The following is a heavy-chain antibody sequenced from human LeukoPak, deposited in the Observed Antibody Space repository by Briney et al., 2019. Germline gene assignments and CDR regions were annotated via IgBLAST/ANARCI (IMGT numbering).Heavy chain of an antibody. CDR2: INHSGST. V-gene: IGHV4-34*01. CDR1: GGSFSGYY. D-gene: IGHD5-12*01. J-gene: IGHJ4*02. CDR3: ARLGHIVATIYEDDY. Sequence: SETLSLTCAVYGGSFSGYYWCWIRQPPGKGLEWIGEINHSGSTNYNPSLKSRVTISVDTSKNQFSLKLSSVTAADTAVYYCARLGHIVATIYEDDYWGQGTLVTVSS.